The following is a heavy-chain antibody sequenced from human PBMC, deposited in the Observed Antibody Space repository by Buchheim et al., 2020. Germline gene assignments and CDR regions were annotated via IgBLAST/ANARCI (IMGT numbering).Heavy chain of an antibody. CDR1: GFTFSSYS. Sequence: EVQLVESGGGLVKPGGSLRLSCAASGFTFSSYSMNWVRQAPGKGLEWVSSISSSSSYIYYADSVKGRFTISSDNAKNSLYLQMNSLRAEDTAVYYCARDLFDSSGYYTYYYGMDVWGQGTT. CDR2: ISSSSSYI. CDR3: ARDLFDSSGYYTYYYGMDV. J-gene: IGHJ6*02. V-gene: IGHV3-21*01. D-gene: IGHD3-22*01.